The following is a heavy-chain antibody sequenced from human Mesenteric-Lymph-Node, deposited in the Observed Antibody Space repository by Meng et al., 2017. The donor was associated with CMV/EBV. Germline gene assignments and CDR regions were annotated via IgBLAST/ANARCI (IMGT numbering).Heavy chain of an antibody. J-gene: IGHJ4*02. Sequence: VSCKASGYAFSNFDITWARQATGQGLEWMGWMNPNSGYTGYAQRFQGRVTMTRDTSISTAYMELSSLTSEDTAVYYCARGHSSRWYDWGQGTLVTVSS. CDR1: GYAFSNFD. CDR3: ARGHSSRWYD. D-gene: IGHD6-13*01. CDR2: MNPNSGYT. V-gene: IGHV1-8*01.